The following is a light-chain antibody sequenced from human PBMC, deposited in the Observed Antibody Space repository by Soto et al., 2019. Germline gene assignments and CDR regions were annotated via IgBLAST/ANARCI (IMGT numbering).Light chain of an antibody. CDR2: AAS. CDR1: QSVTSTY. J-gene: IGKJ1*01. CDR3: EQYNNWPPWT. V-gene: IGKV3-20*01. Sequence: DIVLAQSPGTLSLSPGERATLSCRASQSVTSTYLSWYQQKPGQAPRLLFYAASSRAMGIPDRFSGSGSGTDFTLTINRLEPEDFAVYYCEQYNNWPPWTFGQGTKVDI.